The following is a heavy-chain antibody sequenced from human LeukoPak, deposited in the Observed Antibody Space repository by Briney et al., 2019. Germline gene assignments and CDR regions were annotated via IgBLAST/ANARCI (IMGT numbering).Heavy chain of an antibody. V-gene: IGHV2-5*01. J-gene: IGHJ4*02. CDR3: AYQVYSSGWHPFAY. CDR1: GVSLTTDEVG. Sequence: ESGPTLVEPTQTLTLTCTFSGVSLTTDEVGVGWIRQPPGKALEWLAHHYWNDNKFYSPSLQRRLTITKDTSKNQVALTMTNVDPVDTATYYCAYQVYSSGWHPFAYWGQGILVTVAS. CDR2: HYWNDNK. D-gene: IGHD6-25*01.